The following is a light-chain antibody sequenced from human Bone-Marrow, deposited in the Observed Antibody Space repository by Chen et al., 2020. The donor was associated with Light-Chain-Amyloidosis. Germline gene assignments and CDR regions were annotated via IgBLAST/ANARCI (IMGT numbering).Light chain of an antibody. J-gene: IGLJ1*01. Sequence: QSALTQPASVSGSPGQSITISCTGTSSDVGSYNLVSWYQQHPGKAPKLMIYEVSKRPSGVSNPFSGSKSGNTASLTISGLQAEDEADYYCCAYAGSSPYVFGTGTKVTVL. CDR2: EVS. CDR3: CAYAGSSPYV. V-gene: IGLV2-23*02. CDR1: SSDVGSYNL.